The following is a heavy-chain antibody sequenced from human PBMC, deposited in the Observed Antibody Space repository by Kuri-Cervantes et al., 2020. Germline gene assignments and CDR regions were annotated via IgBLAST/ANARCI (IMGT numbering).Heavy chain of an antibody. CDR3: ARGGTMTTVTPFDY. Sequence: GGSLRLSCAASGFTFSSYAMSWVRQAPGKGLEWVSAISGSGGSTYYADSVKGRFTISRDNSKNTLYLQMNSLRAEDTAVYYCARGGTMTTVTPFDYWGQGTLVTVSS. D-gene: IGHD4-17*01. CDR2: ISGSGGST. V-gene: IGHV3-23*01. CDR1: GFTFSSYA. J-gene: IGHJ4*02.